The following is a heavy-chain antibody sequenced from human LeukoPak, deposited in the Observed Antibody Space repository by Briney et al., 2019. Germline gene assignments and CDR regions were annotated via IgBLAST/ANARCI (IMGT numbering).Heavy chain of an antibody. D-gene: IGHD2-21*01. Sequence: SETLSLTCAVYGGSFSGYYWSWIRQPPGKGLEWIGEINHSGSTNYNPSLKSRVTISVDTSKNQFSLKLSSVTAADTAVYYCATLLWKANAFDIWGQGTMVTVSS. CDR3: ATLLWKANAFDI. CDR1: GGSFSGYY. CDR2: INHSGST. J-gene: IGHJ3*02. V-gene: IGHV4-34*01.